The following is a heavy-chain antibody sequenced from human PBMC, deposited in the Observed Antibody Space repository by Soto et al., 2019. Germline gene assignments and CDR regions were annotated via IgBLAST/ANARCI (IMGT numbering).Heavy chain of an antibody. CDR1: GYTFTDYY. D-gene: IGHD2-21*02. V-gene: IGHV1-2*02. CDR3: AREGGDGFDY. J-gene: IGHJ4*02. CDR2: IDHYSGGT. Sequence: ASVKVSCKASGYTFTDYYVHWVRQAPGQGLEWMGWIDHYSGGTNHAQKFQGRVAMTRDTSISTAYMELSSLTSDDTAVYYCAREGGDGFDYWGQGTMVTVYS.